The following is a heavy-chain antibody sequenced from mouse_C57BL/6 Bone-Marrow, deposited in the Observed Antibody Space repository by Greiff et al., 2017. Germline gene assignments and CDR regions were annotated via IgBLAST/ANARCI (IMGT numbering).Heavy chain of an antibody. CDR3: ARWPYYYAMDY. CDR2: IYPGSGST. Sequence: VQLQQPGAELVKPGASVKMSCKASGYTFPSYWITWVKQRPGQGLAWIGDIYPGSGSTNYNEKFKSKATLTVDTSSSTAYMQLSSLTSEDSAVYYCARWPYYYAMDYWGQGTSVTGSS. V-gene: IGHV1-55*01. J-gene: IGHJ4*01. CDR1: GYTFPSYW.